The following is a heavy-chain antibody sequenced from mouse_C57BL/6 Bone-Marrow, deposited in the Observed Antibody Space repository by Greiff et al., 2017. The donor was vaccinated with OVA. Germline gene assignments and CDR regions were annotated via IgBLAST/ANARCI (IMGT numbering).Heavy chain of an antibody. CDR2: INPSSGYT. D-gene: IGHD1-1*01. CDR1: GYTFTSYT. J-gene: IGHJ3*01. Sequence: QVQLQQSGAELARPGASVKMSCKASGYTFTSYTMHWVKQRPGQGLEWIGYINPSSGYTKYNQKFKDKATLTADKSSSTAYMQLSSLTSEDSAVYDCARGNYGSRGFAYWGQGTLVTVSA. CDR3: ARGNYGSRGFAY. V-gene: IGHV1-4*01.